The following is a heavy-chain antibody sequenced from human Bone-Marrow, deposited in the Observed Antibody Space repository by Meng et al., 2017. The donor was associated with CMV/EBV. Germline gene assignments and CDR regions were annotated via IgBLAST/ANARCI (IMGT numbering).Heavy chain of an antibody. D-gene: IGHD3-3*01. CDR2: IIPILGIA. CDR1: GGTFSSYA. V-gene: IGHV1-69*10. Sequence: AVKVSCKASGGTFSSYAISWVRQAPGQGLEWMGGIIPILGIANYAQKFQGRVTITADKSTSTAYMELSSLRSEDTAVYYCARVAEPQKSASYDFWSGYWFDPWGQGTMVTVSS. J-gene: IGHJ5*02. CDR3: ARVAEPQKSASYDFWSGYWFDP.